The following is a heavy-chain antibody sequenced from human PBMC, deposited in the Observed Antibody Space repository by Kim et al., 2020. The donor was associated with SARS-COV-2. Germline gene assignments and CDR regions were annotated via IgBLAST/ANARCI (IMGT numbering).Heavy chain of an antibody. D-gene: IGHD6-13*01. CDR3: VIELGSSWYRYYYYGMDV. J-gene: IGHJ6*02. Sequence: GGSLRLSCAASGFTFSSYGMHWVRQAPGKGLEWVAVISYDGSNKYYADSVKGRFTISRDNSKNTLYLQMNSLRAEDTAVYYCVIELGSSWYRYYYYGMDVWGQGTTVTVSS. CDR1: GFTFSSYG. V-gene: IGHV3-30*03. CDR2: ISYDGSNK.